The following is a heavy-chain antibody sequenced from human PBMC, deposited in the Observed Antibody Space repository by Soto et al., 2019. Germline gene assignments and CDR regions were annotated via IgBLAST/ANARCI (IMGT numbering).Heavy chain of an antibody. Sequence: QVQLQESGPGLVKPSETLSLTCTVSGGSISSYYWSWIRQPPGKGLEWIGYIYYSGSTNYNPSLKSRVTISVDTSKNQFSLKLSSVTAADTAVYYCARVPYRDCSSTSCYVYYYGMDVWGQGTTVTVSS. J-gene: IGHJ6*02. CDR2: IYYSGST. CDR3: ARVPYRDCSSTSCYVYYYGMDV. V-gene: IGHV4-59*01. D-gene: IGHD2-2*01. CDR1: GGSISSYY.